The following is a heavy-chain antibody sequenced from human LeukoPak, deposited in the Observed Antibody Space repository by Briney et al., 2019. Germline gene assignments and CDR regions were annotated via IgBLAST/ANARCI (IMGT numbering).Heavy chain of an antibody. D-gene: IGHD4-11*01. V-gene: IGHV4-59*12. J-gene: IGHJ6*03. CDR1: GGSINSYY. Sequence: SETLSLTCTVSGGSINSYYWSWIRQPPGMGLEWIGYIYYSASTNYNPSLKSRVTISVDKSKNQFSLKLSSVTAADTAMYYCARDSTVTTFNYMDVWGKGTTVTVSS. CDR3: ARDSTVTTFNYMDV. CDR2: IYYSAST.